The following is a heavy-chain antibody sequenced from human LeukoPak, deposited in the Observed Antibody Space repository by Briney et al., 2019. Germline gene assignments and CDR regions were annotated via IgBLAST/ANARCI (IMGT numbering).Heavy chain of an antibody. Sequence: PGGSLRLSCVASGFTFSTYGMHWVRQAPGKGLEWVAFTRYDGSNKYYADSVKGRFTISRDNSKNTLYLQMNSLRAEDTAVYYCAKDRVPAANTPGLSDYWGQGTLVTVSS. CDR3: AKDRVPAANTPGLSDY. CDR1: GFTFSTYG. CDR2: TRYDGSNK. D-gene: IGHD2-2*01. V-gene: IGHV3-30*02. J-gene: IGHJ4*02.